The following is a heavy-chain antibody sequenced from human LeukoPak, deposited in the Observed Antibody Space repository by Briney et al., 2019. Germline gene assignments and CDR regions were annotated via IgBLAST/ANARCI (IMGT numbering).Heavy chain of an antibody. V-gene: IGHV3-21*01. Sequence: PGGSLRLSCAASVFTFSSYSMNWVRQAPGKGLEWVSSISSSSSYIYYADSVKGRFTISRDNAKNSLYLQMNSLRAEDTAVYYCARDGAGYYDSSGYLVDYFDYWGQGTLVTVSS. D-gene: IGHD3-22*01. CDR1: VFTFSSYS. J-gene: IGHJ4*02. CDR2: ISSSSSYI. CDR3: ARDGAGYYDSSGYLVDYFDY.